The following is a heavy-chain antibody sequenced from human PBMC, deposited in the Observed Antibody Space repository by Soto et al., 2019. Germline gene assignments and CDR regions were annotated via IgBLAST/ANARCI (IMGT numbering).Heavy chain of an antibody. D-gene: IGHD2-15*01. CDR2: ISASTRNT. Sequence: QVQLVQSGGEVKKPGASVKVSCQASGYTFSDYAISWVRQAPGQGLEWMGWISASTRNTDQAQNFQGRVIMTLETSTTTAYMELMSLRSDDTAVYYCVRCYCSVGSCYACWHFDLWGRGTLVTVSS. V-gene: IGHV1-18*01. CDR1: GYTFSDYA. CDR3: VRCYCSVGSCYACWHFDL. J-gene: IGHJ2*01.